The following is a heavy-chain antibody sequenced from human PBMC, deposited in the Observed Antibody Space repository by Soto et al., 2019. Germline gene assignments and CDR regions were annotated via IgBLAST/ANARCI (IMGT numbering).Heavy chain of an antibody. CDR2: SRNKAQSYTT. D-gene: IGHD3-16*01. CDR1: GFPFIDHH. V-gene: IGHV3-72*01. J-gene: IGHJ3*02. CDR3: GRVGGWLGGSNAFDI. Sequence: EVQLVESGGGLVQPGGSTRLSCATSGFPFIDHHLDWVGQAPGKGLEWVGRSRNKAQSYTTEYAASVKGRFTISRDDSGNSVYLQMNSLKIEVTATNYCGRVGGWLGGSNAFDIWGQGTTVTVSS.